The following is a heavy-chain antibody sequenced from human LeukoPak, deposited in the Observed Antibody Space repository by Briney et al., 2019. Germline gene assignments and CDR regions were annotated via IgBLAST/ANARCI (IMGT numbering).Heavy chain of an antibody. Sequence: PGGSLRLSCAASGFTFSSIAMTWVRQAPGKGLEWVSTIRSNGETTYNADSAKGRFTISRDNSKKTLYLQLNSLRVEDTAIYYCAKGQELDDGVFDSWGQGTLVTVSS. CDR2: IRSNGETT. CDR1: GFTFSSIA. CDR3: AKGQELDDGVFDS. J-gene: IGHJ4*02. V-gene: IGHV3-23*01. D-gene: IGHD1-1*01.